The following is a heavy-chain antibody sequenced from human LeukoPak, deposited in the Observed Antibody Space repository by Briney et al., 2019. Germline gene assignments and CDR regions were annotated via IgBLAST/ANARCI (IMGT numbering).Heavy chain of an antibody. CDR1: AFTLTFLA. D-gene: IGHD6-19*01. J-gene: IGHJ4*02. CDR3: ASSRRGYDTGWNYFDY. CDR2: LINPATRT. V-gene: IGHV3-23*05. Sequence: SGGSLGSSVPPSAFTLTFLALTWVRRAPGRGRNWVPKLINPATRTYPAHSVKGRFTISRDNSRGTLFLQMSSLRADDTAVYYCASSRRGYDTGWNYFDYWGQGTLVTVSS.